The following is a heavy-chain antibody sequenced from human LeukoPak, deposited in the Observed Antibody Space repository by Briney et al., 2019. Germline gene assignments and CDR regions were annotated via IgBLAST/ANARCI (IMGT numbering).Heavy chain of an antibody. CDR3: ARGVRYYYDSSGSAVDYYYYIDV. V-gene: IGHV1-18*01. D-gene: IGHD3-22*01. CDR2: ISAYNGNT. CDR1: GYTFTSYG. J-gene: IGHJ6*03. Sequence: GASVKVSCKASGYTFTSYGISWVRQAPGQGLEWMGWISAYNGNTNYAQKLQGRVTMTTDTSTSTAYMELRSLRSDDTAVYYCARGVRYYYDSSGSAVDYYYYIDVWGKGTTVTISS.